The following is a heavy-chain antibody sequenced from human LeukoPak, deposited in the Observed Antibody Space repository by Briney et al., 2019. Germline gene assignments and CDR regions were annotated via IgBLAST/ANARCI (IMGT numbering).Heavy chain of an antibody. V-gene: IGHV3-21*01. CDR3: ARGTTGGTRGYCSSTSCPEGY. Sequence: PGGSLRLSCAASGFTFSSYSMNWVRQAPGKGLEWVSPISSSSSYIYYADSVKGRFTISRDNAKNSLYLQMNSLRAEDTAVYYCARGTTGGTRGYCSSTSCPEGYWGQGTLVTVSS. J-gene: IGHJ4*02. CDR1: GFTFSSYS. CDR2: ISSSSSYI. D-gene: IGHD2-2*01.